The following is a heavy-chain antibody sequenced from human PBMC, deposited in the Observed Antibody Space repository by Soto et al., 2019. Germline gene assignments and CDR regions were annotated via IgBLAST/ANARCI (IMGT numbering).Heavy chain of an antibody. V-gene: IGHV3-74*01. J-gene: IGHJ5*02. CDR2: ISGDGSRT. CDR3: VRGGGIDYSHNWLDA. CDR1: GFTFSSFW. D-gene: IGHD2-15*01. Sequence: EVQLVESGGGLVQPGGSLRLSCAASGFTFSSFWMHWVRQAPGKGLVWVSRISGDGSRTTYADSVKGRFTISRDDAKNTLYLQMSSLRAEDAAVYYCVRGGGIDYSHNWLDAWGQGTLVTVSS.